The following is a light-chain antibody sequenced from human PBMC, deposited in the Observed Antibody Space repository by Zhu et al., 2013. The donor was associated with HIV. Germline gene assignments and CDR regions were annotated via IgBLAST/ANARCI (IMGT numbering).Light chain of an antibody. J-gene: IGKJ2*02. CDR2: TAS. V-gene: IGKV1-17*01. Sequence: DIQMTQSPSSLSASVGDRVTITCRASQGISNHLGWYQQKPGKAPKRLIYTASTLQSGVPSRFSGSGFGTDFTLTISSLQPEDFATYYCLQSNSYPRTFGQGTRLEIK. CDR3: LQSNSYPRT. CDR1: QGISNH.